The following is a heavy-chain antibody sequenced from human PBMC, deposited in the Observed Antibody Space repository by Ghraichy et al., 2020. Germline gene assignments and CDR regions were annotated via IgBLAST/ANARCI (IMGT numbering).Heavy chain of an antibody. CDR2: ISAYNGNT. CDR1: GYTFTSYG. CDR3: ASGRGGSSGYRAFYYYYYGMDV. Sequence: ASVKVSCKASGYTFTSYGISWVRQAPGQGLEWMGWISAYNGNTNYAQKLQGRVTMTTDTSTSTAYMELRSLRSDDTAVYYCASGRGGSSGYRAFYYYYYGMDVWGQGTTVTVSS. J-gene: IGHJ6*02. D-gene: IGHD3-22*01. V-gene: IGHV1-18*01.